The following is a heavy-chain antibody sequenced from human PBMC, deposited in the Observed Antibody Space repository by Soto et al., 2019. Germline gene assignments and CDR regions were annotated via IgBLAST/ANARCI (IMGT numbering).Heavy chain of an antibody. Sequence: GASVKVSCKASGYTFTSYDINWVRQATGQGLEWMGWMNPNSGNTGYAQKFQGRVTMTRNTSISTAYMELSSLRSEDTAVYYCAIGAFYDPFMVRGDATFDYWGQGTLVTVSS. D-gene: IGHD3-10*01. CDR2: MNPNSGNT. CDR1: GYTFTSYD. CDR3: AIGAFYDPFMVRGDATFDY. V-gene: IGHV1-8*01. J-gene: IGHJ4*02.